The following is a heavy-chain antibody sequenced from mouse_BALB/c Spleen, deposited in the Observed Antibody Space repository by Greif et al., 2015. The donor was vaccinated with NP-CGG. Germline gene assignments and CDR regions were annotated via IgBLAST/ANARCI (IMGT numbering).Heavy chain of an antibody. CDR1: GFAFSSYD. CDR2: ISSGGGST. CDR3: ARYDGYYYYAIDY. V-gene: IGHV5-12-1*01. D-gene: IGHD2-3*01. J-gene: IGHJ4*01. Sequence: EVHLVESGGGLVKPGGSLKLSCAASGFAFSSYDMSWVRQTPEKRLEWVAYISSGGGSTYYPDTVKGRFTISRDNAKNTLYLQMSSLKSEDTAMYYCARYDGYYYYAIDYWGQGTSVTVSS.